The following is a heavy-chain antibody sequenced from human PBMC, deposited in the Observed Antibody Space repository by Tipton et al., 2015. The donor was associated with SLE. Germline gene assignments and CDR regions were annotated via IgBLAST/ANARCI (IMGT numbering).Heavy chain of an antibody. J-gene: IGHJ3*01. V-gene: IGHV6-1*01. D-gene: IGHD2/OR15-2a*01. Sequence: GLVKPSQTLSLTCAISGDSVSSYTVAWNWIRQSPSSGLEWLGRTYYRSKWYYDYALSLQSRITINPDTSKNQFSLHLNSLTPEDTAVYYCARGTFSAFELWGQGTLVTVSS. CDR1: GDSVSSYTVA. CDR3: ARGTFSAFEL. CDR2: TYYRSKWYY.